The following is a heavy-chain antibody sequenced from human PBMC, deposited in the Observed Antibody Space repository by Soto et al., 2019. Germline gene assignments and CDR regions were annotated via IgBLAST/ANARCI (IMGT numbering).Heavy chain of an antibody. Sequence: QVQLVQSGAEVKKPGASVKVSCKASGYTFTSSGMSWVRQAPGQGLEWMGWISAHTGSSEYAQRFQGRVTRTTDRSTITDYMELRSLRSDDTAVYYCARAFFYQGSDSRGYSFDAFDFWGPGTLVTVSS. CDR3: ARAFFYQGSDSRGYSFDAFDF. D-gene: IGHD3-22*01. CDR2: ISAHTGSS. J-gene: IGHJ3*01. CDR1: GYTFTSSG. V-gene: IGHV1-18*01.